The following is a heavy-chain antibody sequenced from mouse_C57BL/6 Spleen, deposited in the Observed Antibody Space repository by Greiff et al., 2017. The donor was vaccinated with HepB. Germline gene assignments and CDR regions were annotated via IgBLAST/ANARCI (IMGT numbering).Heavy chain of an antibody. D-gene: IGHD2-4*01. CDR3: ARHEEGGYDYSYYFDY. J-gene: IGHJ2*01. V-gene: IGHV1-62-2*01. Sequence: VKLMESGAELVKPGASVKLSCKASGYTFTEYTIHWVKQRSGQGLEWIGWFYPGSGSIKYNEKFKDKATLTADKSSSTVYMELSRLTSEDSAVYFCARHEEGGYDYSYYFDYWGQGTTLTVSS. CDR1: GYTFTEYT. CDR2: FYPGSGSI.